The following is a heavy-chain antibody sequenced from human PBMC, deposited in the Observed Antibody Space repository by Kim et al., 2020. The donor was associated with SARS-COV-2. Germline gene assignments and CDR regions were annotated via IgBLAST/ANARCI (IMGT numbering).Heavy chain of an antibody. Sequence: KLQGRVTMTTDTSTSTAYMELRSLRSDDTAVYYCARDYYDILTGYRDAFDIWGQGTMVTVSS. J-gene: IGHJ3*02. CDR3: ARDYYDILTGYRDAFDI. D-gene: IGHD3-9*01. V-gene: IGHV1-18*01.